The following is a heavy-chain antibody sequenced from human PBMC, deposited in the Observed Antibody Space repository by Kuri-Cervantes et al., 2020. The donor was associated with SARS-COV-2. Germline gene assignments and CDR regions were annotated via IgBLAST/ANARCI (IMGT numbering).Heavy chain of an antibody. J-gene: IGHJ5*02. D-gene: IGHD6-13*01. Sequence: SGPTLVKPTQTLTLTCTFSGLSLRTSGVGVGWIRQPPGKALEWLALIYWNDDKRYSPSLKSRLTITKDTSRNQVVLTMTNMDPVDTATYYCARIGSSWYLHSPWFDPWGQGTLVTVSS. CDR3: ARIGSSWYLHSPWFDP. CDR2: IYWNDDK. CDR1: GLSLRTSGVG. V-gene: IGHV2-5*01.